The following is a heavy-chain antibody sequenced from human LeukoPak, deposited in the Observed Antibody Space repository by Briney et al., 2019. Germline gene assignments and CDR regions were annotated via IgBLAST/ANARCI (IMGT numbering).Heavy chain of an antibody. J-gene: IGHJ6*02. CDR3: ARAPPTQWELLACYYYYGMDV. CDR2: ISSSGSTI. CDR1: GFTFSDYY. V-gene: IGHV3-11*01. D-gene: IGHD1-26*01. Sequence: GGSLRLSCAASGFTFSDYYMSWIRQAPGKGLEWVSYISSSGSTIYYADSVKGRFTISRDNAKNSLYLQMNSLRAEDTAVYYCARAPPTQWELLACYYYYGMDVWGQGTTVTVSS.